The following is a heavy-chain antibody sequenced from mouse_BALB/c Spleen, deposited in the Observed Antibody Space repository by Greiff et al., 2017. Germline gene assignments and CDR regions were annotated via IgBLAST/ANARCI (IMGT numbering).Heavy chain of an antibody. CDR3: TRDYLGPYYYAMDY. J-gene: IGHJ4*01. V-gene: IGHV1S81*02. Sequence: QVQLQQPGAELVKPGASVKLSCKASGYTFTSYYMYWVKQRPGQGLEWIGGINPSNGGTNFNEKFKSKATLTVDKSSSTAYMQLSSLTSEDSAVYYCTRDYLGPYYYAMDYWGQGTSVTVSS. CDR2: INPSNGGT. D-gene: IGHD4-1*01. CDR1: GYTFTSYY.